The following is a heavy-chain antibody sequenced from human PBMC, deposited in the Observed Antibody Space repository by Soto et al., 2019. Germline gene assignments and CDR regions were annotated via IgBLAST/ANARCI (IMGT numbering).Heavy chain of an antibody. J-gene: IGHJ5*02. D-gene: IGHD4-17*01. CDR1: GYTFTTYS. CDR2: INPANGNT. CDR3: ARDGVLTETAHPVGWFDP. Sequence: HLVQSGAEMKKPGASVKLSCKASGYTFTTYSIHWLRQAPGQRPEWLGWINPANGNTKYSQTIQGRITITSDNSATTVYMEVTALRSEETAVDYCARDGVLTETAHPVGWFDPWGQGTRVTVSA. V-gene: IGHV1-3*01.